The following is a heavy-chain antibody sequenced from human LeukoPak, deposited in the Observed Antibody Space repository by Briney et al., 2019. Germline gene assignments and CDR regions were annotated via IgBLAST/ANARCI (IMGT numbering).Heavy chain of an antibody. V-gene: IGHV5-51*01. D-gene: IGHD1-26*01. CDR2: IYPGDSDT. J-gene: IGHJ6*02. CDR3: ARHGGNYYYGMDV. CDR1: GYSFTSYW. Sequence: GESLQISCQGSGYSFTSYWIGWVRQMPGKGLEWMGIIYPGDSDTRYSPSFQGQVTISADKSISTAYLQWSSLKASDTAMYYCARHGGNYYYGMDVWGQGTTVTVSS.